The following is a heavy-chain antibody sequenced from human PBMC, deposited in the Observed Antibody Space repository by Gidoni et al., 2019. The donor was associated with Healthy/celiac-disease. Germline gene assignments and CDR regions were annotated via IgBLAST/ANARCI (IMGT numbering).Heavy chain of an antibody. CDR1: GYTFTSYY. D-gene: IGHD2-21*02. J-gene: IGHJ1*01. Sequence: VKVSCKASGYTFTSYYMHWVRQAPGQGLEWMGIINPSGGSTSYAQKFQGRVTMTRDTSTSTVYMELSSLRSEDTAVYYCARPAQAYCGGDCYEMTLDFQHWGQGTLVTVSS. CDR2: INPSGGST. CDR3: ARPAQAYCGGDCYEMTLDFQH. V-gene: IGHV1-46*01.